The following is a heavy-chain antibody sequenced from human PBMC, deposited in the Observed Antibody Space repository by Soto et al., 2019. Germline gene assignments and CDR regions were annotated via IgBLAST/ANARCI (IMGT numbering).Heavy chain of an antibody. D-gene: IGHD3-22*01. CDR2: INPNSGAT. CDR1: GYTFPDFF. J-gene: IGHJ4*02. CDR3: ARGNPLISRTVGEDY. V-gene: IGHV1-2*02. Sequence: GASVKVSCKASGYTFPDFFIHWARQVPRQGLEWMGWINPNSGATEYAQNRVTMTRDTSISTVYLQMNSLRTEDTAVYYCARGNPLISRTVGEDYCGQGTLVTFSS.